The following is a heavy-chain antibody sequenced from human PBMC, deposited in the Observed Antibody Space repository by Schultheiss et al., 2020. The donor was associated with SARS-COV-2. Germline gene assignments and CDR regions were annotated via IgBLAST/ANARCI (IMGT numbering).Heavy chain of an antibody. J-gene: IGHJ6*02. V-gene: IGHV3-30*03. Sequence: GGSLRLSCAASGFTFSSYGMHWVRQAPGKGLEWVAVISYDGSNKYYADSVKGRFTISRDNAKNTLYLQMNSLRAEDTAVYYCTTDLGTLVDTAMVHYYYGMDVWGQGTTVTVSS. CDR3: TTDLGTLVDTAMVHYYYGMDV. CDR1: GFTFSSYG. D-gene: IGHD5-18*01. CDR2: ISYDGSNK.